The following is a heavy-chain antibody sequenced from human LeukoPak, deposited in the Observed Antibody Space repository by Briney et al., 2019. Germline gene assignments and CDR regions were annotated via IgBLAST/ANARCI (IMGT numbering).Heavy chain of an antibody. D-gene: IGHD2-15*01. J-gene: IGHJ4*02. CDR2: FDPEDGET. CDR1: GYTLTELS. CDR3: ATEGYSTHYFDY. Sequence: ASVKVSFTVSGYTLTELSMHWVRQAPGKGLEWMGGFDPEDGETIYAQKFQGRVTMTEDTSTDTAYMELSSLRSEDTAVYYCATEGYSTHYFDYWGQGTLVTVSS. V-gene: IGHV1-24*01.